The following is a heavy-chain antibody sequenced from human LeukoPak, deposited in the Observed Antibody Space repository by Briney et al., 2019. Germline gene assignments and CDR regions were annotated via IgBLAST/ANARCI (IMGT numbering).Heavy chain of an antibody. Sequence: GGSLTLSCAASGLTFSGSAMQWVRQASGKGLEWVGRIRSKANSYATAYAASVKGRFTISRDDSKNTAYLQMNSLKTEDTGVYYCTRRDYSNYFGATNYYMDVWGKGTTVTVSS. CDR2: IRSKANSYAT. CDR1: GLTFSGSA. V-gene: IGHV3-73*01. CDR3: TRRDYSNYFGATNYYMDV. J-gene: IGHJ6*03. D-gene: IGHD4-11*01.